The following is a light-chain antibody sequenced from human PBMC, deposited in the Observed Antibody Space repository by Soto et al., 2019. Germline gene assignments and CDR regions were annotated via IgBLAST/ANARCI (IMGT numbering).Light chain of an antibody. V-gene: IGKV3-15*01. CDR1: QSVNYN. Sequence: EIVMTQSPANLSVSPGERATLSCRASQSVNYNLAWYQQKLGQAPSLLIYGASTRATGIPARFTGSGSETEFTLTISSLQSEDFAFYYCLQYKKRPPYTFGQGTKLEIK. CDR3: LQYKKRPPYT. CDR2: GAS. J-gene: IGKJ2*01.